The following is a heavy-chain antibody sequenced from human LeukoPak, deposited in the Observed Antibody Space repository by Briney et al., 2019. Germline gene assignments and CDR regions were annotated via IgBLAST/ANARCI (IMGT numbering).Heavy chain of an antibody. D-gene: IGHD6-19*01. J-gene: IGHJ4*02. CDR1: GYTFTGYY. V-gene: IGHV1-2*02. CDR3: AREAVAGTTNFDY. CDR2: INPNGGGT. Sequence: ASVKVSCKASGYTFTGYYMHWMRQAPGQGLEWMGWINPNGGGTNYAQKFQGRVTMTRDTSISTAYMELSRLRSDDTAVYYCAREAVAGTTNFDYWGQGTLVTVSS.